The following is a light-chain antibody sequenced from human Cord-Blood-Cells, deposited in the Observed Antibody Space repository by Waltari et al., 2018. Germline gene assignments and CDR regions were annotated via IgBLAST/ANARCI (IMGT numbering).Light chain of an antibody. CDR1: QDISNY. V-gene: IGKV1-33*01. CDR3: QQYDNLPPLT. Sequence: DIQMPQSPSSLSASVGDRVTITCQASQDISNYLNWYQQNPGKAPKLLIYDASNLETGVPSRFSGSGSGTDFTFTISSLQPEDIATYYCQQYDNLPPLTFGGGTKVEIK. CDR2: DAS. J-gene: IGKJ4*01.